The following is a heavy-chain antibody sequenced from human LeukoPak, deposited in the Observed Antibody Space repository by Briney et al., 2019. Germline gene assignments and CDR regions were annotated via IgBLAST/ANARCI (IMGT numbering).Heavy chain of an antibody. CDR2: INPSGGST. J-gene: IGHJ3*02. D-gene: IGHD3-22*01. V-gene: IGHV1-46*01. CDR1: GYTFTSYY. CDR3: ATRRGYYDSSGPWGGAFDI. Sequence: ASVKVSCKASGYTFTSYYMHWVRQAPGQGLEWMGIINPSGGSTSYAQKFQGRVTMTRDTSTSTVYMELSSLRSEDTAVYYCATRRGYYDSSGPWGGAFDIWGQGTMVTVS.